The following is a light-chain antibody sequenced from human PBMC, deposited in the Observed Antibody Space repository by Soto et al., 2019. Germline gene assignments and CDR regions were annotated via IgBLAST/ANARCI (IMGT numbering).Light chain of an antibody. V-gene: IGKV3-20*01. J-gene: IGKJ1*01. Sequence: EIVLTQSPATLSLSPGERATRSCRASQSVSSSYLAWYQQKPGQAPRLLIYGASSRATGIPDRFSGSGSGTDFTLTISRLEPEDFAVYYCQQYGSSPRTFGQGTKVDIK. CDR1: QSVSSSY. CDR3: QQYGSSPRT. CDR2: GAS.